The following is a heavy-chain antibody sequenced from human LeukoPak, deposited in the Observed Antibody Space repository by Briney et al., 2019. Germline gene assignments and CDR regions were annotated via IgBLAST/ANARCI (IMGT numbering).Heavy chain of an antibody. V-gene: IGHV1-2*02. CDR2: IGPHSTFT. CDR3: VREGEGPLSKDFDY. J-gene: IGHJ4*02. Sequence: GSVKVSCKSSGFTFTDDYIHWGRQGPGQGLEWMGYIGPHSTFTSSPQEFQGRVTMTRDASMSTAYMELTRLTSDDTAVYYCVREGEGPLSKDFDYWGQGTLVTVSS. D-gene: IGHD2/OR15-2a*01. CDR1: GFTFTDDY.